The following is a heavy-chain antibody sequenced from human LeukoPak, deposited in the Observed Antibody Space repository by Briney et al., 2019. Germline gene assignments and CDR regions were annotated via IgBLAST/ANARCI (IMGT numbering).Heavy chain of an antibody. Sequence: SETLSLTCTVSGGSTSNYFWTWIRQPPGKGLEWIGYIYTSGSTNYNPSLESRVTMSVDTSKNQFSLRLNSVTAADTAVYYCTRGFLQIDYWGQGTLITVSS. V-gene: IGHV4-4*09. CDR1: GGSTSNYF. CDR2: IYTSGST. J-gene: IGHJ4*02. CDR3: TRGFLQIDY.